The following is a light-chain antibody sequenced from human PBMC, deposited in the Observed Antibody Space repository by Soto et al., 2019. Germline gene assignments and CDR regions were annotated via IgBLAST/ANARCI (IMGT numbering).Light chain of an antibody. V-gene: IGKV1-9*01. CDR3: QQVNSYHPLT. J-gene: IGKJ4*01. CDR2: TAS. Sequence: DLPLTQSPSFLSASIGDRVTITCRASQGISSYLAWYQQRPGKAPKLLIYTASTLQNGVPSRFSGSGFGTEFTLTISSLQPDDFATYYCQQVNSYHPLTFGGGTKVEIK. CDR1: QGISSY.